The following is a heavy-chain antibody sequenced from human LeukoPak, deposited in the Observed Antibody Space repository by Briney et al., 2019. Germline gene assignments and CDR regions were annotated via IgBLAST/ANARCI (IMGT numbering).Heavy chain of an antibody. CDR1: GFTVSSNY. V-gene: IGHV3-53*01. CDR2: IYSGGST. CDR3: ARPLSSSSEDY. Sequence: GGSLRLSCAASGFTVSSNYMSWVRQAPGKGLEWVSVIYSGGSTYYADSVKGRFTISRDNSKNTLYLQMNSLRAEDTAVYYCARPLSSSSEDYWGQGTLVTVSS. J-gene: IGHJ4*02. D-gene: IGHD6-6*01.